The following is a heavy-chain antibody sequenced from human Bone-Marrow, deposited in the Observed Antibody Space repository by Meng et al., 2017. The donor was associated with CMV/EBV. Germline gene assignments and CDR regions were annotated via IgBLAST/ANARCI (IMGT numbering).Heavy chain of an antibody. D-gene: IGHD1-26*01. V-gene: IGHV6-1*01. CDR3: ASAVGAGKGRFDP. CDR1: GDSVSSNRAA. J-gene: IGHJ5*02. Sequence: SQTLSLTCAISGDSVSSNRAAWNWIRQSPSRGLEWLGRTYYRSKWGSDYGVSVKSRITINPDTSKNQVYMHLNSVTPEDTAVYYCASAVGAGKGRFDPWGQGTLVTVSS. CDR2: TYYRSKWGS.